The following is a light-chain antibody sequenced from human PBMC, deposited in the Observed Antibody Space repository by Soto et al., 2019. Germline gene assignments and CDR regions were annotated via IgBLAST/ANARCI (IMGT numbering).Light chain of an antibody. CDR1: QSVSGSY. Sequence: EIVFTQSPGTLSLSPGERATLSCRASQSVSGSYLAWYQQKPGQAPRLLIYDASSRATGIPDRFSGSGSGTDFTLTISRLEPEDFAMYYCQQYGGSRTFGQGTKVDIK. V-gene: IGKV3-20*01. CDR2: DAS. CDR3: QQYGGSRT. J-gene: IGKJ1*01.